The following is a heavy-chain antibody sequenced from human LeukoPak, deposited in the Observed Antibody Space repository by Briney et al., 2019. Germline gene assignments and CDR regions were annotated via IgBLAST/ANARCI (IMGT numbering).Heavy chain of an antibody. CDR2: ISYDGSNK. J-gene: IGHJ4*02. V-gene: IGHV3-30*04. CDR3: ARDLSAAFDF. D-gene: IGHD6-19*01. CDR1: GFTFSSYA. Sequence: GGSLRLSCAASGFTFSSYAMHWVRQAPGKGLEWVAVISYDGSNKYYADSVKGRFTISRDNSKNTLYLQMNSLRAEDTALYYCARDLSAAFDFWGQGVLVTVSS.